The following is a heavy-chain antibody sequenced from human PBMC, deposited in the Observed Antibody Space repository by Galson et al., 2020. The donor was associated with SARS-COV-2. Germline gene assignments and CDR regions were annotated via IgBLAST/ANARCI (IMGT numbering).Heavy chain of an antibody. Sequence: SETLSLTCTVSGGSISSYYWSWIRQPPGKGLEWLGYIYYGGSTNYNPSLKGRVTISVDTSKNQFSLKLTSVTAADTAMYYCARTMDSSGWYPYYFDYWGQGTLVTVSS. V-gene: IGHV4-59*01. J-gene: IGHJ4*02. CDR1: GGSISSYY. D-gene: IGHD6-19*01. CDR2: IYYGGST. CDR3: ARTMDSSGWYPYYFDY.